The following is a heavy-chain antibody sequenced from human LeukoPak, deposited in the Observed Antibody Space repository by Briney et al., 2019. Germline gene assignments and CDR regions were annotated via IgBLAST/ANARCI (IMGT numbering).Heavy chain of an antibody. Sequence: ASVKVSCKASGYTFTSYAMHWVRQAPGQRLEWMGWINAGNGNTKYPQKFQGRVTITRDTSASTAYMELSSLRSEDTAVYYCARGELYGDLDYWGQGTLVTVSS. J-gene: IGHJ4*02. CDR1: GYTFTSYA. CDR2: INAGNGNT. V-gene: IGHV1-3*01. D-gene: IGHD4-17*01. CDR3: ARGELYGDLDY.